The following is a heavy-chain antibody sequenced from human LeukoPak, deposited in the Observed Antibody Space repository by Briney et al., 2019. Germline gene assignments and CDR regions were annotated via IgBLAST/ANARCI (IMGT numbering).Heavy chain of an antibody. CDR1: GGTFISYA. J-gene: IGHJ5*02. CDR2: IIPIFGTA. CDR3: ARDREDIVVVPAAIGASWFDP. V-gene: IGHV1-69*13. Sequence: SVKVSCKASGGTFISYAISWVRQAPGQGLEWMGGIIPIFGTANYAQKFQGRVTITADESTSTAYMELSSLRSEDTAVYYCARDREDIVVVPAAIGASWFDPWGQGTLVTVSS. D-gene: IGHD2-2*02.